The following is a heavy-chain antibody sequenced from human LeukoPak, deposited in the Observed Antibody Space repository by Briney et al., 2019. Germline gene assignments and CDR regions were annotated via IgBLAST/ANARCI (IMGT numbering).Heavy chain of an antibody. Sequence: GGSLRLSCAASGFTFSSYGTHWVRQAPGKGLEWVAVIWYDGSNKYYADSVKGRFTISRDNSKNTLYLQMNSLRAEDTAVYYCASLHDFWSGYYTGISNYFDYWGQGTLVTVSS. CDR3: ASLHDFWSGYYTGISNYFDY. D-gene: IGHD3-3*01. J-gene: IGHJ4*02. V-gene: IGHV3-33*01. CDR1: GFTFSSYG. CDR2: IWYDGSNK.